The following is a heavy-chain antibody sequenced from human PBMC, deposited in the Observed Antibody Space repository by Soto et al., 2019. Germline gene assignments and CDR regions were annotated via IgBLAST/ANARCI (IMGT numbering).Heavy chain of an antibody. CDR1: GNTFSACN. CDR3: DWASYCSGGSCEVTNLNS. J-gene: IGHJ4*02. V-gene: IGHV1-2*04. Sequence: QVQLVQSGAEVKKPGASVKVSCKASGNTFSACNIHWVRQAPGQGLEWMAWMNPNNGDTKFVERFKGCVTLTSATSNNTAYLEQSRLRSDDTAVYDCDWASYCSGGSCEVTNLNSWGQGTLVTVSS. D-gene: IGHD2-15*01. CDR2: MNPNNGDT.